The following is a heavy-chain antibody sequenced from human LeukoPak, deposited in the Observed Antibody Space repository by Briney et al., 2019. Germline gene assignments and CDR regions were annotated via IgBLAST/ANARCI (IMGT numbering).Heavy chain of an antibody. V-gene: IGHV1-2*02. CDR1: GYTFTGYY. J-gene: IGHJ3*02. Sequence: ASVKVSCKASGYTFTGYYMHWVRQAAGQGLEWMGWINPNSGGTNYAQKFQGRVTMTRDTSISTAYMELSRLRSDDTAVYYCASVSKDYYDSSGYYQGAFDIWGQGTMVTVSS. CDR2: INPNSGGT. CDR3: ASVSKDYYDSSGYYQGAFDI. D-gene: IGHD3-22*01.